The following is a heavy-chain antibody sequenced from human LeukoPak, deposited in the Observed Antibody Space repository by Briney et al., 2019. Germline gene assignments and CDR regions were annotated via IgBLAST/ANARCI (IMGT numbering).Heavy chain of an antibody. D-gene: IGHD3-9*01. V-gene: IGHV1-2*02. J-gene: IGHJ5*02. CDR1: GYTFTSYG. CDR2: INPDSGGT. CDR3: ARLGENGLLTGYFYP. Sequence: ASVKVSCKASGYTFTSYGISWVRQAPGQGLEWMGGINPDSGGTDYAQKFQGRVTMTRDTSITTAYMDLDRLRSDDTAVYYCARLGENGLLTGYFYPWGQGTMVTVSS.